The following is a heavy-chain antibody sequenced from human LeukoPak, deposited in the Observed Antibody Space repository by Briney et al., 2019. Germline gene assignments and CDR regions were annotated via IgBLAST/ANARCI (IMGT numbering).Heavy chain of an antibody. CDR3: LIGNYGGNSPFDY. Sequence: QSGGSLRLSCAASGFTFSSYSMNWVRQAPGKGLEWVSYISSSSTIYYADSVKGRFTISRDNAKNSLYLQMNSLRDEDTAVYYCLIGNYGGNSPFDYWGQGTLVTVSS. CDR2: ISSSSTI. CDR1: GFTFSSYS. V-gene: IGHV3-48*02. D-gene: IGHD4-23*01. J-gene: IGHJ4*02.